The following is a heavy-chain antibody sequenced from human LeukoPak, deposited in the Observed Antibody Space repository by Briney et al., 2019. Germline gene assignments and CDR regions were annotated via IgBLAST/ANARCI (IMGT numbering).Heavy chain of an antibody. J-gene: IGHJ4*02. CDR2: ISGDGGST. V-gene: IGHV3-43*02. CDR3: AKSGLPYGSGSYYSFDY. CDR1: GFTFSSFA. D-gene: IGHD3-10*01. Sequence: PGGSLRLSCAASGFTFSSFAMSWVRQAPGKGLEWVSLISGDGGSTYYADSVKGRFTISRDNSKNSLYLQMNSLRTEDTALYYCAKSGLPYGSGSYYSFDYWGQGTLVTVSS.